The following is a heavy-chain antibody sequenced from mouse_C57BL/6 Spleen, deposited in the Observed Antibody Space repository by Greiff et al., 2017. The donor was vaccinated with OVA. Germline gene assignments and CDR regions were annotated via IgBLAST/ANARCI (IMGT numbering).Heavy chain of an antibody. CDR3: ARGTVVATDAMDY. CDR1: GYTFTSYW. D-gene: IGHD1-1*01. Sequence: VQLQQSGAELVRPGTSVKLSCKASGYTFTSYWMHWVKQRPGQGLEWIGVIDPSDSYTNYNQKFKGKATLTVDTSSSTAYMQLSSLTSEDSAVYYCARGTVVATDAMDYWGQGTSVTVSS. CDR2: IDPSDSYT. V-gene: IGHV1-59*01. J-gene: IGHJ4*01.